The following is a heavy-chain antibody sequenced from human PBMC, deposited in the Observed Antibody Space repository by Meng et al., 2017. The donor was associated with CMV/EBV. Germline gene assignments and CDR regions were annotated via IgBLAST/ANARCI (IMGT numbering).Heavy chain of an antibody. V-gene: IGHV4-61*01. CDR1: GGSVSSGSYY. J-gene: IGHJ6*02. CDR3: ASSGGYDFWSGYSYGMDV. CDR2: IYYSGST. Sequence: GSLRLSCTVSGGSVSSGSYYWSWIRQPPGKGLEWIGHIYYSGSTNYNPSLKSRVTISVDTSKNQFSLKLSSVTAADTAVYYCASSGGYDFWSGYSYGMDVWGQGTTVTV. D-gene: IGHD3-3*01.